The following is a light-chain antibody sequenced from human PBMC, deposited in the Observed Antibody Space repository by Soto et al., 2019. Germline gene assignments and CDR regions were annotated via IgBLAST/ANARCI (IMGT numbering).Light chain of an antibody. CDR1: NSDVGSYNF. J-gene: IGLJ1*01. V-gene: IGLV2-8*01. CDR2: EVS. Sequence: QSVLTQPPSASGSPGQSVTISCTGANSDVGSYNFVSWYQQHPGRAPKLLIYEVSKRPSGVPDRFSGSKSGNTASLTVSGLQAEDEAEYYCSSYAGTNTRYLFGSGTKLTVL. CDR3: SSYAGTNTRYL.